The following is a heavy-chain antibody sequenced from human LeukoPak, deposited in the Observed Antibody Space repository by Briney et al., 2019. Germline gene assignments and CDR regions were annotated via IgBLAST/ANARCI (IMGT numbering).Heavy chain of an antibody. V-gene: IGHV3-23*01. CDR1: GFTFSRHW. D-gene: IGHD6-13*01. CDR2: ISGSGGST. CDR3: AKDFFESSWGDV. J-gene: IGHJ6*02. Sequence: GGSLRLSCTASGFTFSRHWISWVRQAPGKGLEWVSAISGSGGSTYYADSVKGRFTISRDNSKNTLYLQMNSLRAEDTAVYYCAKDFFESSWGDVWGQGTTVTVSS.